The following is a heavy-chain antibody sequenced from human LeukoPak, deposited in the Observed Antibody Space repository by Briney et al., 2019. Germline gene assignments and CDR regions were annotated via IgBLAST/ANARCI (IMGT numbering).Heavy chain of an antibody. V-gene: IGHV3-74*03. CDR3: VRDNYGVDY. J-gene: IGHJ4*02. CDR1: GFTFSRYW. CDR2: IVSDGSST. D-gene: IGHD3-10*01. Sequence: PGGSLRLSCAASGFTFSRYWMQWVRQAPGKGLVWVSHIVSDGSSTTYADSVNGRFTTSRDNAKNALSLQMNGLRAEDTAVYYCVRDNYGVDYWGQGTLVTVSS.